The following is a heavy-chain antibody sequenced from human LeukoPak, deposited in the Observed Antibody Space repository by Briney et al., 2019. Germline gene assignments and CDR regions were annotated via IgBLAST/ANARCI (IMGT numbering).Heavy chain of an antibody. CDR2: IGSPGET. J-gene: IGHJ4*02. V-gene: IGHV3-23*01. CDR1: GFSFNIHA. Sequence: GRSLRLSCAASGFSFNIHAMTWVRQAPGKGLEWISTIGSPGETFYADSVKGRFTVSRDNSRSTLYLQMDSLRAEDAAVYYCAKDATPQNSIWDYFDCWGQGTLLTISS. CDR3: AKDATPQNSIWDYFDC. D-gene: IGHD1-7*01.